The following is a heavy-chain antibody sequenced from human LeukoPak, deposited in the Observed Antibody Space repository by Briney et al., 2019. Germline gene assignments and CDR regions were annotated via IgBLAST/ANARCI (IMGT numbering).Heavy chain of an antibody. CDR3: TRFLYSSSNYFDY. CDR1: GGSITSYY. D-gene: IGHD6-6*01. V-gene: IGHV3-49*03. J-gene: IGHJ4*02. Sequence: LSLTCTVSGGSITSYYWSWIRQPPGKGLEWVGFIRSKAYGGTTEYAASVKGRFTISRDDSKSIAYLQMNSLKTEDTAVYYCTRFLYSSSNYFDYWGQGTLVTVSS. CDR2: IRSKAYGGTT.